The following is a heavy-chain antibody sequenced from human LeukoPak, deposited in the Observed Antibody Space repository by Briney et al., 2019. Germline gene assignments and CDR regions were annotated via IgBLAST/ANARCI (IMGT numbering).Heavy chain of an antibody. CDR2: ISGSGSST. V-gene: IGHV3-23*01. Sequence: GGSLRLSCAASGLTFSSYAMSWVRQAPGKGLEWVSGISGSGSSTYYADSVKGRFTISRDDSKNTLFLQMNSLRAEDTAIYYCAKAPSNWGKYYFDYWGQGTLVTVSS. CDR3: AKAPSNWGKYYFDY. CDR1: GLTFSSYA. J-gene: IGHJ4*02. D-gene: IGHD7-27*01.